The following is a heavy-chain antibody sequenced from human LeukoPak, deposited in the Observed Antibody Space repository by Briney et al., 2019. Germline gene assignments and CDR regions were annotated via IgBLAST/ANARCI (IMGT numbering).Heavy chain of an antibody. V-gene: IGHV3-23*01. Sequence: PGGSLRLSCAASGFSFGTYGMSWVRQAQGKGLEWVSAISDSGGSTFYADSVKGRFTISRDNSKNTLYLQMKSLRAADPAVYYXXXXXXXXXSXGGYFDYWGQGTLVTVSS. J-gene: IGHJ4*02. CDR3: XXXXXXXXSXGGYFDY. CDR2: ISDSGGST. D-gene: IGHD2-15*01. CDR1: GFSFGTYG.